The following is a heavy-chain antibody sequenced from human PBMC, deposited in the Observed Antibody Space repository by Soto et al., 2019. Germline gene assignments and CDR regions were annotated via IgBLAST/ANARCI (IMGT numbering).Heavy chain of an antibody. D-gene: IGHD1-26*01. CDR1: GFTFSSYA. CDR2: ISGSGGST. J-gene: IGHJ4*02. CDR3: AKDVGSPTASGLDY. Sequence: AGGSLRLSCAASGFTFSSYAMSWVRQAPGKGLEWVSAISGSGGSTYYADSVKGRFTISRDNSKNTLYLQMNSLRAEDTAVYYCAKDVGSPTASGLDYWGQGTLVTVSS. V-gene: IGHV3-23*01.